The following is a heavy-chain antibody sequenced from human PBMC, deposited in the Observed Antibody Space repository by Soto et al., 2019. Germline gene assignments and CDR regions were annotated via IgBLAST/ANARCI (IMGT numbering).Heavy chain of an antibody. J-gene: IGHJ4*02. CDR2: ISYDGSNK. CDR3: ASLGSGWYVDY. V-gene: IGHV3-30*03. D-gene: IGHD6-19*01. CDR1: GFTFSSYG. Sequence: QVQLVESGGGVVQPGRSLRLSCAASGFTFSSYGMHWVRQAPGKGLEWVAVISYDGSNKYYADSVKGQFTISRDNSKNTLYLQMNSLRAEDTAVYYCASLGSGWYVDYGGQGTLVTVSS.